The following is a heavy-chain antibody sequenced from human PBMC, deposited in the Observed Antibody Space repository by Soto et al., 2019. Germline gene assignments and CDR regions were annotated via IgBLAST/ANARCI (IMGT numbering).Heavy chain of an antibody. D-gene: IGHD4-17*01. CDR1: GGSISSGSYS. CDR2: IYHSGNT. CDR3: ARGGSGHGDDNWFDP. Sequence: QLQLQESGSGLVKPSQTLSLTCTVSGGSISSGSYSWSWIRQPPGKGLEWIGYIYHSGNTYYNPSLKSRGTISIDMSKNQFSLKLSSVTAADTAVYYCARGGSGHGDDNWFDPWGQGTLLTVSS. V-gene: IGHV4-30-2*01. J-gene: IGHJ5*02.